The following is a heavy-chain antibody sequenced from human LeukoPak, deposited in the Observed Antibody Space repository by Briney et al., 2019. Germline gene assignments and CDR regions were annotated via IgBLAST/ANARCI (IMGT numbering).Heavy chain of an antibody. CDR2: IYYSGST. CDR3: ARLITMVRGREYYYYMDV. D-gene: IGHD3-10*01. CDR1: GGSISSHY. Sequence: SETLSLTCTVSGGSISSHYWSWIRQPPGKGLEWIGYIYYSGSTSYNPSLKSRVTISVDTSKNQFSLKLSSVTSADTAVYYCARLITMVRGREYYYYMDVWGKGTTVTVSS. V-gene: IGHV4-59*11. J-gene: IGHJ6*03.